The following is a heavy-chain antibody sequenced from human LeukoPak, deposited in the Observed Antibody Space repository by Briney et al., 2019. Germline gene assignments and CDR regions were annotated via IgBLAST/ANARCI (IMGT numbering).Heavy chain of an antibody. D-gene: IGHD3-22*01. CDR1: GYTFTSYG. CDR3: ARVGRGYYDSSGLTHIDY. J-gene: IGHJ4*02. Sequence: GASVKVSCKASGYTFTSYGISWVRQAPGQGLEWMGWISAYNGNTNYAQKLQGRVTMTTDTSTSTAYMELRSLRSDDTAVYYCARVGRGYYDSSGLTHIDYWGQGTLVTVSS. CDR2: ISAYNGNT. V-gene: IGHV1-18*01.